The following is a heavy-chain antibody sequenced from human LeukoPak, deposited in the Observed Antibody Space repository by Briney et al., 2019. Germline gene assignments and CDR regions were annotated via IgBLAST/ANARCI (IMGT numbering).Heavy chain of an antibody. D-gene: IGHD6-19*01. CDR2: IYYSGST. Sequence: SETLSLTCTVSGGSISSYYWSWIRQPPGKGLEWIGYIYYSGSTNYNPSLKSRVTISVDTSKNQFSLKLSSVTAADTAVYYCARLASSSGWSFDYWGQGTLVTVSS. CDR3: ARLASSSGWSFDY. J-gene: IGHJ4*02. CDR1: GGSISSYY. V-gene: IGHV4-59*08.